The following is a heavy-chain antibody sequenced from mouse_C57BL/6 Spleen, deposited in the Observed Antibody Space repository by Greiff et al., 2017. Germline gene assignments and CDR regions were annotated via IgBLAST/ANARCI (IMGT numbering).Heavy chain of an antibody. CDR2: IYPGSGSP. J-gene: IGHJ2*01. CDR1: GYTFTSYW. CDR3: ARRGEATTPY. D-gene: IGHD1-1*01. V-gene: IGHV1-55*01. Sequence: QVQLQQSGAELVKPGASVKLSCTASGYTFTSYWITWVQQRPGQGLEWIGDIYPGSGSPNYNEKFNSQATLTVDTSSSTAYMQLSRLTSEDSAVYYCARRGEATTPYWGQGTTLTVSS.